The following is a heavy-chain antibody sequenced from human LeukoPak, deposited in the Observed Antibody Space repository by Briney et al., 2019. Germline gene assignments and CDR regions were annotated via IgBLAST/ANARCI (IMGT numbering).Heavy chain of an antibody. Sequence: ASVNVSCKASGVTFSSYAISWVRQAPGQGLEWMGGIISIFGTANYAQKFQGRVTITADESTSTAYMELSSLRSEDTAVYYCASASATVVTLSSYYYYGMDVWGQGTTVTVSS. CDR2: IISIFGTA. J-gene: IGHJ6*02. CDR3: ASASATVVTLSSYYYYGMDV. CDR1: GVTFSSYA. D-gene: IGHD4-23*01. V-gene: IGHV1-69*01.